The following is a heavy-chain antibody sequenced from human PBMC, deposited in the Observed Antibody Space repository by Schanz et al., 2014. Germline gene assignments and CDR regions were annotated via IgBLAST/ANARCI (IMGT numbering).Heavy chain of an antibody. Sequence: QLQLQESGPGLVKPSETLSLTCTVSGGSISSSTYYWGWIRQPPGKGLEWIGIIYYSGSTYYNTSHKSGVPISEDASKNQFFLKLGSVTAADTAVYYCAKTSVLYPWGYFDYWGQGTLXTVSS. D-gene: IGHD2-8*01. V-gene: IGHV4-39*01. CDR1: GGSISSSTYY. CDR3: AKTSVLYPWGYFDY. J-gene: IGHJ4*02. CDR2: IYYSGST.